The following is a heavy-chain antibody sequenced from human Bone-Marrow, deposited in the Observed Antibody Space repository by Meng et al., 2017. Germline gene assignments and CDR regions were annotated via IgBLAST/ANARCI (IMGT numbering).Heavy chain of an antibody. CDR3: AALNRFYGFRIDY. D-gene: IGHD2/OR15-2a*01. J-gene: IGHJ4*02. CDR2: ISSSGSTI. CDR1: GFTFSNYY. Sequence: VELVESGGGLVKPWGFLRLSCAASGFTFSNYYMSWIRQAPGKGLEWVSYISSSGSTIYYADSVKGRFTISRDNAKNSLYLQMNSLRAEDTAVYYCAALNRFYGFRIDYWGQGTLVTVFS. V-gene: IGHV3-11*04.